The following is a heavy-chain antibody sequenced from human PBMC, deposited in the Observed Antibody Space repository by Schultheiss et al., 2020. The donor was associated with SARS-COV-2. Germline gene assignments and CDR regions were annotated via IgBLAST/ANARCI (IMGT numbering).Heavy chain of an antibody. J-gene: IGHJ4*02. CDR3: ARDRSTVVTDPYFDY. D-gene: IGHD4-23*01. CDR2: IYYSGST. Sequence: SQTLSLTCTVSGGSISGFDWSWIRQPPGKGLEWIGSIYYSGSTYYNPSLKSRVTISVDTSKNQFSLKLSSVTAADTAVYYCARDRSTVVTDPYFDYWGQGTLVTVSS. CDR1: GGSISGFD. V-gene: IGHV4-39*07.